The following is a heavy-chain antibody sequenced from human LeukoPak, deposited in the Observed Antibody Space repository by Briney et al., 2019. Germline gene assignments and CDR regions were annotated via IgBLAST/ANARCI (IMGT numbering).Heavy chain of an antibody. D-gene: IGHD6-13*01. CDR1: GFTFSSYW. J-gene: IGHJ4*02. Sequence: PGGSLRLSCAASGFTFSSYWMSWVRQAPGKGLEWVANIKQDGSEKYYVDSVKGRFTISRDNAKDSLYLQMNSLRAEDTAVYYCARGREQQDFDYWGQGTLVTVSS. V-gene: IGHV3-7*01. CDR3: ARGREQQDFDY. CDR2: IKQDGSEK.